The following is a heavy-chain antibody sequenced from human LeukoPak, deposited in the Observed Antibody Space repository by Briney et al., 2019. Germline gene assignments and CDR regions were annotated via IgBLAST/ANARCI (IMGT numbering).Heavy chain of an antibody. J-gene: IGHJ4*02. CDR2: ISGSGGST. D-gene: IGHD2-8*01. Sequence: PGGSLRLSCAASGFTFSSYAMSWVRQAPGKGLEWVSAISGSGGSTYYADSVKGRFTISRDNSKNTLYLQMNSLRAEDTAVYYCAKDHIRDVVLMVYAIPGKAIDYWGQGTLVTVSS. CDR3: AKDHIRDVVLMVYAIPGKAIDY. V-gene: IGHV3-23*01. CDR1: GFTFSSYA.